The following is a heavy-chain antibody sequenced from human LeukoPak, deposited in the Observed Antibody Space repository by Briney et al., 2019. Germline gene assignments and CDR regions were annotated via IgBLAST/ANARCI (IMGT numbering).Heavy chain of an antibody. CDR3: ARDWSGYSGYERYNWFDP. Sequence: ASVKVSCKASGYTFTGYYMHWVRQAPGQGLEWMGWINPNSGGTNYALKFQGRVTMTRDTSISTAYMELSRLRSDDTAVYYCARDWSGYSGYERYNWFDPWGQGTLVTVSS. J-gene: IGHJ5*02. D-gene: IGHD5-12*01. V-gene: IGHV1-2*02. CDR2: INPNSGGT. CDR1: GYTFTGYY.